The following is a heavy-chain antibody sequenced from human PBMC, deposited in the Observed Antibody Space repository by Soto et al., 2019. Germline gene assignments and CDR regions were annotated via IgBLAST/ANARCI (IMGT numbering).Heavy chain of an antibody. CDR2: INPSGGST. D-gene: IGHD3-3*01. CDR3: ARVRCREWLLFADAFDI. Sequence: ASVKVSCKASGYTFTSYYMHWVRQAPGQGLEWMGIINPSGGSTSYAQKFQGRVTMTRDTSTSTVYMELSSLRSEDTAVYYCARVRCREWLLFADAFDIWGKGTMVPVAS. V-gene: IGHV1-46*01. J-gene: IGHJ3*02. CDR1: GYTFTSYY.